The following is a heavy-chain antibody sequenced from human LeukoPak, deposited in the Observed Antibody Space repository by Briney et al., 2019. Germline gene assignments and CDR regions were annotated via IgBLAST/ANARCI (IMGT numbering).Heavy chain of an antibody. J-gene: IGHJ4*02. CDR3: ARGHCSSTSCYLGGRSYFDY. V-gene: IGHV4-34*01. D-gene: IGHD2-2*01. Sequence: SETLSLTCAVYGGSFSDYYWSWIRQPPGKGQEWIGEINHSGSTNYNPSLKSRVTISVDTSKNQFSLKLSSVTAADTAVYYCARGHCSSTSCYLGGRSYFDYWGQGTLVTVSS. CDR1: GGSFSDYY. CDR2: INHSGST.